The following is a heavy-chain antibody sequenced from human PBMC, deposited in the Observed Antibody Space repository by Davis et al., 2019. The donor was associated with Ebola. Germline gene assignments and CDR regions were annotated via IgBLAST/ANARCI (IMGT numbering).Heavy chain of an antibody. CDR1: GFTFSSYA. J-gene: IGHJ4*02. Sequence: MPGGSLRLSCAASGFTFSSYAMSWIRQPPGKGLEWIGEINHSGSTNYNPSLKSRVTISVDTSKNQFSLKLSSVTAADTAVYYCASSDFSGPFDYWGQGILVTVSS. V-gene: IGHV4-34*08. D-gene: IGHD3-22*01. CDR3: ASSDFSGPFDY. CDR2: INHSGST.